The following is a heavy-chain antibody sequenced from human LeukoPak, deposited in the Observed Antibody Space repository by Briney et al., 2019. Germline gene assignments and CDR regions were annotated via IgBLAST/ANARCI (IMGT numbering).Heavy chain of an antibody. Sequence: GGSLRLSCAASGFTFSSYTLNWIRQVPGKGLVWVSAISGSGAHTFYADSVEGRFTVSRDNFNDTLYLQMNSLRVDDTAIYYCARDWFNDYWGQGTLVTVSS. D-gene: IGHD3-9*01. CDR2: ISGSGAHT. CDR3: ARDWFNDY. J-gene: IGHJ4*02. V-gene: IGHV3-23*01. CDR1: GFTFSSYT.